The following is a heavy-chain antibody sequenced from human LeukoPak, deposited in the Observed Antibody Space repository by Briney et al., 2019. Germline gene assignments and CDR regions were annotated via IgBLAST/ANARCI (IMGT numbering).Heavy chain of an antibody. Sequence: PGGSLRLSCAASGFTFSSYGMHWVRQAPGKGLEWVAFIRYDGSNKYYADSVKGRFTISRDNSKNTLYLQMNSLRAEDTAVYYCAATQYYYDSSGTIDYWGQGTLVTVSS. V-gene: IGHV3-30*02. CDR1: GFTFSSYG. CDR3: AATQYYYDSSGTIDY. J-gene: IGHJ4*02. D-gene: IGHD3-22*01. CDR2: IRYDGSNK.